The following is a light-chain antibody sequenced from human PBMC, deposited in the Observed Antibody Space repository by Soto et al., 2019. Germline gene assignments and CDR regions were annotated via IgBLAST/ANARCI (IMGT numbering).Light chain of an antibody. CDR2: SNN. J-gene: IGLJ2*01. CDR3: AAWDDSMNGVV. CDR1: SSNIGSKT. Sequence: QSVLTQPPSASGTPGQRVTISCSGSSSNIGSKTVNWYQQLPGTAPKLLIYSNNQRPSGVPDRFSGSKSGTSASLAISGLQSEDEAAYYCAAWDDSMNGVVFGGGTQLTV. V-gene: IGLV1-44*01.